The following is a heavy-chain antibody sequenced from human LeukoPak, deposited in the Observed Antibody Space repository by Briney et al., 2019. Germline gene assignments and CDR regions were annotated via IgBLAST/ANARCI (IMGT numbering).Heavy chain of an antibody. V-gene: IGHV3-23*01. D-gene: IGHD6-19*01. CDR1: GFTFSNSA. Sequence: GGSLRLSCAASGFTFSNSAMSWVRQAPGKGLEWVSTLSGSGITTYYADSVKGRFTNSRDNSKNTLYRQMNSLRAEDTAVYYGPKGMYSSGWSYFDYWGHGTLVTVSS. CDR3: PKGMYSSGWSYFDY. CDR2: LSGSGITT. J-gene: IGHJ4*01.